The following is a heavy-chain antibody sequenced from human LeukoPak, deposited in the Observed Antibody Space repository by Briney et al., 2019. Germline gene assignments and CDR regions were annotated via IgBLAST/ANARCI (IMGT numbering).Heavy chain of an antibody. CDR2: IYYSGST. Sequence: SETLSLTCTVSGGSISSYYWSWIRQSPGKGLEWIGYIYYSGSTNYNPSLKSRVTISVDTSKNQFSLKLSSVTAADTALYYCARASTMGRFDYWGQGTLVTVSS. J-gene: IGHJ4*02. V-gene: IGHV4-59*12. CDR1: GGSISSYY. CDR3: ARASTMGRFDY. D-gene: IGHD5/OR15-5a*01.